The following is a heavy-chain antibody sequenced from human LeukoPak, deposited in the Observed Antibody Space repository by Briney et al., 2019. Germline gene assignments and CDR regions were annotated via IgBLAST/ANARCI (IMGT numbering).Heavy chain of an antibody. Sequence: SVKVSCKASGFIFRTSAVQWVRQARGQRLEWIGWIVVGSGNTNYAQKFQERVTISRDMSTSTAYMELSSLRSEDTAVYYCAAQVNYHDSTVWDPWGQGTLVTVSS. V-gene: IGHV1-58*01. CDR1: GFIFRTSA. D-gene: IGHD3-22*01. J-gene: IGHJ5*02. CDR3: AAQVNYHDSTVWDP. CDR2: IVVGSGNT.